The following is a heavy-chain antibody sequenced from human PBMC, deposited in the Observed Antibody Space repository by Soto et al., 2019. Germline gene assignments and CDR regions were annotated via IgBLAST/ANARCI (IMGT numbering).Heavy chain of an antibody. V-gene: IGHV4-34*01. J-gene: IGHJ6*02. CDR3: ARGLAIAAAGPSYYYYGMDV. D-gene: IGHD6-13*01. CDR1: GGSFSGYY. Sequence: SETLSLTCAVYGGSFSGYYWSWIRQPPGKGLEWIGEINHSGSTNYSPSLKSRVTIPVDTSKNQFSLKLGSVTAADTAVYYCARGLAIAAAGPSYYYYGMDVWGQGTTVTVSS. CDR2: INHSGST.